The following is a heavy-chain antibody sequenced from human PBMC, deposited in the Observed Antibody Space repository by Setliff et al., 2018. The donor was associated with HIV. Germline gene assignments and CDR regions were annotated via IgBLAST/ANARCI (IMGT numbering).Heavy chain of an antibody. Sequence: PSETLSLTCTVSGGSISSGSYYWSWIRQPAGKGLEWIGHIYTSGSTNYNPSLRSRVTISVDTSKNQFPLKLSSVTAADTAVYYCARERSALLWKNWFDPWGQGTLVTVSS. CDR3: ARERSALLWKNWFDP. CDR1: GGSISSGSYY. D-gene: IGHD3-10*01. CDR2: IYTSGST. J-gene: IGHJ5*02. V-gene: IGHV4-61*09.